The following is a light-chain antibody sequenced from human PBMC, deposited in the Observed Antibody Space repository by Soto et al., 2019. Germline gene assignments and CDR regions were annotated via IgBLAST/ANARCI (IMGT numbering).Light chain of an antibody. J-gene: IGKJ1*01. V-gene: IGKV3-20*01. CDR1: QSVASNY. Sequence: EIVLTQSPGTLSLSPGERATLSCRASQSVASNYLAWYQLKPGQAPRLLIYGASSRANSTPDRFGGSGAGTAVTLTISRREPQDYAVYFCQQYDDSPETFGQGTKVEIK. CDR3: QQYDDSPET. CDR2: GAS.